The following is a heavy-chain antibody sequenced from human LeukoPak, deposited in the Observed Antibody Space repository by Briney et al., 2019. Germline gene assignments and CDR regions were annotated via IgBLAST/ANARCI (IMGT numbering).Heavy chain of an antibody. D-gene: IGHD2-15*01. J-gene: IGHJ5*02. V-gene: IGHV7-4-1*02. CDR2: INTNTGNP. CDR1: GYTFSNYA. CDR3: ARVPFVVVGATGNWFDP. Sequence: ASVKVSCKASGYTFSNYAMNWVRQAPGQGREWMGWINTNTGNPTYAQGFTGRFVVSLDTFVSTAYLQISSRKADDTAVYSCARVPFVVVGATGNWFDPWGQGTLVTVSS.